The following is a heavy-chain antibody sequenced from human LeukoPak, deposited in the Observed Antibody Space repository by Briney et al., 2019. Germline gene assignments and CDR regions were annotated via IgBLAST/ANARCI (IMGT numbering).Heavy chain of an antibody. V-gene: IGHV3-30*03. CDR2: ISYDGSNT. Sequence: QPGRSLRLSCAASGFTFSRHGMHWVRQAPGKGLEWVTIISYDGSNTYYADSVKGRFTIPRDNSKNTLFLQMNSLRVEDTAVYYCARRYLQLYYYMDVWGKGTTVTVSS. J-gene: IGHJ6*03. D-gene: IGHD5-24*01. CDR1: GFTFSRHG. CDR3: ARRYLQLYYYMDV.